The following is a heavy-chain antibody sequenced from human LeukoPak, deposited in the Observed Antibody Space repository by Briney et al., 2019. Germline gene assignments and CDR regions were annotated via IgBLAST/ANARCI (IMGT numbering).Heavy chain of an antibody. CDR2: INPNSGGT. D-gene: IGHD1-26*01. J-gene: IGHJ4*02. CDR1: GYTFTGYY. V-gene: IGHV1-2*02. Sequence: ASVKVSCKASGYTFTGYYMHWVRQAPGQGLEWMGWINPNSGGTNYAQKFQGRVTMTRDTSISTAYMELSRLRSDDTAVYYCARALNPSLYSGSYLVVYWGQGTLVTVSS. CDR3: ARALNPSLYSGSYLVVY.